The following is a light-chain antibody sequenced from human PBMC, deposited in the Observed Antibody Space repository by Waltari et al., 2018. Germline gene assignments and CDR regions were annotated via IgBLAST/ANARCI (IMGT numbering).Light chain of an antibody. V-gene: IGKV2-29*02. J-gene: IGKJ4*01. Sequence: DIVMTQTPLSLSVIPGQPASISCKSSQRLLHHDGKTYSYWYLQRPGQSPQLLFYEVSRRFSGVPDRFSDSGSGTDFTLKISRVEADDVGVYFCMQGKDLPLTFGGGTKVDI. CDR1: QRLLHHDGKTY. CDR2: EVS. CDR3: MQGKDLPLT.